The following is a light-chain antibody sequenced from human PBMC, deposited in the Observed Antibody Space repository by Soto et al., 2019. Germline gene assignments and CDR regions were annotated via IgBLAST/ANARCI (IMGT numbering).Light chain of an antibody. V-gene: IGLV2-23*01. J-gene: IGLJ3*02. CDR1: SSDIGSYNL. Sequence: QSVLTQPASVSGSPGQSSTISCTGTSSDIGSYNLLSLYLQHSGKAPKLVIYEGSKPPSGVSNRFSGSKSGNTASLPISGLQAEDDADYYCCSYAGRSTLVFGGGTTVTVL. CDR2: EGS. CDR3: CSYAGRSTLV.